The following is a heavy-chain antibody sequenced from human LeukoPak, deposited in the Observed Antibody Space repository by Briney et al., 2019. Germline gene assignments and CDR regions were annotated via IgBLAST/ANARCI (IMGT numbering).Heavy chain of an antibody. CDR1: GYTFTSYG. D-gene: IGHD6-19*01. CDR2: ISAYNGNT. V-gene: IGHV1-18*01. J-gene: IGHJ4*02. CDR3: AREGDYSSGWDRADY. Sequence: GASVKVSCKASGYTFTSYGVTWVRQASGQGLEWMGWISAYNGNTNHAQKFQDRVTMTTDTSTSTAYMELRSPRSDDTAVYYCAREGDYSSGWDRADYWGQGTLVTVSS.